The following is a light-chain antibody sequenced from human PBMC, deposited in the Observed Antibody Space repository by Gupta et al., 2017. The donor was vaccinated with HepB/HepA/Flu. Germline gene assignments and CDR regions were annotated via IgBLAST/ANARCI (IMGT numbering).Light chain of an antibody. CDR1: QSVSNY. J-gene: IGKJ4*01. CDR3: QHRSKCLLA. CDR2: DRS. V-gene: IGKV3-11*01. Sequence: EIVLTQSPATLSLSPGERATLSCKASQSVSNYVVWYQQKPGQAPRLLIYDRSNRATGVPARFSGSGSATDFTLTISRVEPEDFAIYYCQHRSKCLLAFGGGTKVDIK.